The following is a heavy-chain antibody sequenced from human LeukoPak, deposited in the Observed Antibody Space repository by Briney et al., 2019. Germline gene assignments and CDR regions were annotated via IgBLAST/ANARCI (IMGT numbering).Heavy chain of an antibody. Sequence: SETLSLTCTVSGGSISSSSYYWGWIRQPPGKGLEWIGSIYYSGSTYYNPSLKSRVTISVDTSKNQFSLKLSSVTAADTAVYYCASGDAFLYYGSGTRGDAFGIWGQGTMVTVSS. CDR3: ASGDAFLYYGSGTRGDAFGI. CDR2: IYYSGST. V-gene: IGHV4-39*07. J-gene: IGHJ3*02. CDR1: GGSISSSSYY. D-gene: IGHD3-10*01.